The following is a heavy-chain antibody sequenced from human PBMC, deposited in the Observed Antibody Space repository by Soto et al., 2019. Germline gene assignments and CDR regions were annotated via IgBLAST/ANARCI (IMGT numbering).Heavy chain of an antibody. CDR2: IIPILGIA. CDR3: ASDGGTMVRGYGY. V-gene: IGHV1-69*02. Sequence: QVQLVQSGAEVKKPGSSVKVSCKASGGTFSSYTISWVRQAPGQGLEWMGRIIPILGIANYAQKFQGRVTITADKSTSTAYMELSSLRSEDTAVYSCASDGGTMVRGYGYWGQGTLVTVSS. CDR1: GGTFSSYT. J-gene: IGHJ4*02. D-gene: IGHD3-10*01.